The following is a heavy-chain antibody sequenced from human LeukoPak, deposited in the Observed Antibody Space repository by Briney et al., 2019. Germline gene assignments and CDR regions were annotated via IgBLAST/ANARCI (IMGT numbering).Heavy chain of an antibody. CDR2: ISYDGSNK. J-gene: IGHJ6*04. CDR1: GFTFSSYA. Sequence: GRSLRLSCAASGFTFSSYAMHWVRQAPGKGLEWVAVISYDGSNKYYADSVKGRFTISRHNSKNTLYLQMNSLRAEDTAVYYCARDHERIVVVTAIPGDYGMDVWGKGTTVTVSS. D-gene: IGHD2-21*02. V-gene: IGHV3-30*04. CDR3: ARDHERIVVVTAIPGDYGMDV.